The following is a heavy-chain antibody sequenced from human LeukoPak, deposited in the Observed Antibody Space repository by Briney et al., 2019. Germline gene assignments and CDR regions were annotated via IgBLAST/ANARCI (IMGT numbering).Heavy chain of an antibody. D-gene: IGHD3-22*01. CDR1: GFTFSSYG. V-gene: IGHV3-30*02. CDR2: IRYDGSNK. J-gene: IGHJ5*02. CDR3: AKGLYYKDSSGYPA. Sequence: GGSLRLSCAASGFTFSSYGMHWVRQAPGKGLEWVAFIRYDGSNKYYADSVKGRFTISRDNSKNTLYVQMNSLRAEDTAVYYCAKGLYYKDSSGYPAWDQGTLVTVSS.